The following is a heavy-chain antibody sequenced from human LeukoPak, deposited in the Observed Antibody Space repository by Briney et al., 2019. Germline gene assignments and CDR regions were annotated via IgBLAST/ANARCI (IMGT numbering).Heavy chain of an antibody. D-gene: IGHD1-26*01. CDR1: GDSISSYY. J-gene: IGHJ4*02. CDR2: IHPSGST. Sequence: ASETLSLTCTVSGDSISSYYWSWVRQPAGKGLEWIGRIHPSGSTNYNPSLKSRVTISLDTSKNQFSLRLSSVTAADTAVYYCARVGSGSYHDYWGQGTLVTVSS. CDR3: ARVGSGSYHDY. V-gene: IGHV4-4*07.